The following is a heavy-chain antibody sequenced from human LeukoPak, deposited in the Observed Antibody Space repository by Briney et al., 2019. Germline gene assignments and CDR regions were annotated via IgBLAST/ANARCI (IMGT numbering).Heavy chain of an antibody. V-gene: IGHV3-48*03. CDR2: ISSSGSTI. CDR1: GFTFSSYE. D-gene: IGHD2/OR15-2a*01. CDR3: ARDFFPRVIDY. J-gene: IGHJ4*02. Sequence: GGSLRLSCAASGFTFSSYEMNWVRQAPGKGLEWVSYISSSGSTIYYADSVKGRFTISRDNAKNSLYLQMNSLRAEDTAVYYCARDFFPRVIDYWGQGTLVTVSS.